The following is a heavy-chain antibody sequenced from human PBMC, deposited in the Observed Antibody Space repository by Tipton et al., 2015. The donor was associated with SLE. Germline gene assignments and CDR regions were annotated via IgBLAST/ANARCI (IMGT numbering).Heavy chain of an antibody. V-gene: IGHV3-30*04. CDR3: ARESFGVTHFDY. J-gene: IGHJ4*02. CDR1: GFTFNIYA. Sequence: SLRLSCAASGFTFNIYAMHWVRQAPGKGLEWVAVISYDGSNKYYADSVKGRFTISRDNSKNTLYLQMNSLRAEDTAVYYCARESFGVTHFDYWGQGTLVTVSS. CDR2: ISYDGSNK. D-gene: IGHD3-3*01.